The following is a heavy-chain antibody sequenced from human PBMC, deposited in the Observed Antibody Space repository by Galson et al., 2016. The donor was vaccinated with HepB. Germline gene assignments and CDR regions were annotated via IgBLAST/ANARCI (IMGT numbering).Heavy chain of an antibody. J-gene: IGHJ2*01. V-gene: IGHV4-39*01. Sequence: SETLSLTCSVSGGSISSSPHYWGWLRQTPGKGLEWIASIYYIGTTYYNPSLESRVTISVDTSTDQFSLKLSSVTAADTALYYCARQVGFGYWYFDLWGRGTLVTVSS. CDR2: IYYIGTT. CDR3: ARQVGFGYWYFDL. D-gene: IGHD1-26*01. CDR1: GGSISSSPHY.